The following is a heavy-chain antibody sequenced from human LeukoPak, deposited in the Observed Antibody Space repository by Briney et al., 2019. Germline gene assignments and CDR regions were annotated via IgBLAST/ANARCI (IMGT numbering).Heavy chain of an antibody. CDR1: GFTFSSYA. CDR2: ISSNGGST. D-gene: IGHD1-26*01. CDR3: ATARWELAGFDY. Sequence: GGSLRLSCAASGFTFSSYAMSWVRQAPGKGLEYVSAISSNGGSTYYANSVKGRFTISRDNSKNTLYLQMGSLRAEDMAVYYCATARWELAGFDYWGQGTLVTVSS. J-gene: IGHJ4*02. V-gene: IGHV3-64*01.